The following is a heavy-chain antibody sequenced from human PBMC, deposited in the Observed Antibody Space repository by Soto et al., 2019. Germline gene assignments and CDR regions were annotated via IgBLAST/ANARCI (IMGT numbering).Heavy chain of an antibody. CDR2: INGDGSGT. J-gene: IGHJ4*02. CDR3: ARGIFGSGTANDY. CDR1: GFTFSGSW. V-gene: IGHV3-74*01. D-gene: IGHD3-10*01. Sequence: EVHLVESGGGLVQPGVSLRLSCAASGFTFSGSWMHWVRHAPGKGLVWVLRINGDGSGTSYADFVKGRFTISRDDAKNTLFLQMNGLRAEDTAVYYCARGIFGSGTANDYWGQGTLVTVPS.